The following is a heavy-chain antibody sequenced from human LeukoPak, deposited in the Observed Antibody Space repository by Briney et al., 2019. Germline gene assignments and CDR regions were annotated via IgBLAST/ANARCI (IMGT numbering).Heavy chain of an antibody. CDR2: IKSKTDGGTT. Sequence: KAGGSLRLSCAASGFTFSNAWMSWVRQAPGKGLEWVGRIKSKTDGGTTDYAAPVKGRFTISRDDSKNTLYLQMNSLKTEDTAVYYCTTDRVVRGAPSDYWGQGTLVTVSS. J-gene: IGHJ4*02. CDR1: GFTFSNAW. D-gene: IGHD3-10*01. CDR3: TTDRVVRGAPSDY. V-gene: IGHV3-15*01.